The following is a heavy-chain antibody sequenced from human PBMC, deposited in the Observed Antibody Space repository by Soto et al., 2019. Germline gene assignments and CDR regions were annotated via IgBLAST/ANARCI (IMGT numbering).Heavy chain of an antibody. J-gene: IGHJ4*02. V-gene: IGHV4-4*02. Sequence: QVQLQESGPGLVKPSGTLSLTCAVSGGSISSNSWWAWVRQPPGKGLEWIGEIYRSGSANYNPSLKSRVTISVDKSNNHFSLTLSSVTAADTAVYYCARRPGAFDCWGQGTLVTVSS. D-gene: IGHD2-2*01. CDR1: GGSISSNSW. CDR3: ARRPGAFDC. CDR2: IYRSGSA.